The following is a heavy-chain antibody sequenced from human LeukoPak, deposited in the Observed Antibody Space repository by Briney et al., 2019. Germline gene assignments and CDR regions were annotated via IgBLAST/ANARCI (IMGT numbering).Heavy chain of an antibody. CDR2: MNNGPGAT. D-gene: IGHD5-12*01. J-gene: IGHJ6*02. CDR3: AKTHYDLLDV. Sequence: GGSLRLSCAASGFSFSTSPMSWVRQPPGKGLEWVSAMNNGPGATFYRDSVRGRFTISRDDSKSTLYLQMNSLRAEDTGTYYCAKTHYDLLDVWGQGTTVTDSS. V-gene: IGHV3-23*01. CDR1: GFSFSTSP.